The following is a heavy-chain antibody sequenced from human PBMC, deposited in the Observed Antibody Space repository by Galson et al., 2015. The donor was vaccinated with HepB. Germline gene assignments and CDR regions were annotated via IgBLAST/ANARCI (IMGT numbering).Heavy chain of an antibody. CDR2: INPSGGRT. CDR1: AYIFTNYS. Sequence: SVKVSCKAFAYIFTNYSMHWVRQAPGQGLEWMGVINPSGGRTSYAQKFQGRVTMTRDTSTRTVYMELSSLSSEDTALYYCAREPTIFGVVTLPVYYYYGMDVWGQGTTVTVSS. J-gene: IGHJ6*02. CDR3: AREPTIFGVVTLPVYYYYGMDV. D-gene: IGHD3-3*01. V-gene: IGHV1-46*01.